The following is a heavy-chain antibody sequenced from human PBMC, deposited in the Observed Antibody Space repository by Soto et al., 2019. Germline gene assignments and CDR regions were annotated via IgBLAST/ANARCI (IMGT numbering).Heavy chain of an antibody. CDR2: INPNSGDT. J-gene: IGHJ6*02. Sequence: ASVKVSCKASGYSFTDYYIYWVRQAPGQGLEWMGWINPNSGDTKYAENFQGRVTMTRDTSITTASMDLSGLRSDDTAVYFCARDFLMIGTSALYHYDGMDVWGQGTAVTVSS. CDR3: ARDFLMIGTSALYHYDGMDV. D-gene: IGHD1-7*01. V-gene: IGHV1-2*02. CDR1: GYSFTDYY.